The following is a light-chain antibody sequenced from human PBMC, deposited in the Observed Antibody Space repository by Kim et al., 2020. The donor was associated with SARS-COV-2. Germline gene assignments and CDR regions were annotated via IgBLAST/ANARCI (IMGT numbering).Light chain of an antibody. J-gene: IGKJ1*01. CDR3: QKYERTSWT. CDR1: QTFSSNY. CDR2: GAS. V-gene: IGKV3-20*01. Sequence: ETVLTQSPGTLSLSPGERATLSCRASQTFSSNYLAWYQQKPGQAPRLLIYGASSRATGIPDRFSGSGSGTDFTLTISRVEPEDFAVYYCQKYERTSWTFGQGTKVEI.